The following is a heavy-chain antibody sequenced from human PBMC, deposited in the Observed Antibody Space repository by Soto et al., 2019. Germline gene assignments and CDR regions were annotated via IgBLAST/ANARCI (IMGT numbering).Heavy chain of an antibody. Sequence: PSETLSVICPVYVGSCIGSYWSGIRQPPGKGLEWIGEINHSGSTNYNPSLKSRVTISVDTSKNQFSLKLSSVTAADTAVYYCARGGLWFGELLRRWGQGTLVTVSS. D-gene: IGHD3-10*01. CDR2: INHSGST. V-gene: IGHV4-34*01. CDR1: VGSCIGSY. CDR3: ARGGLWFGELLRR. J-gene: IGHJ4*02.